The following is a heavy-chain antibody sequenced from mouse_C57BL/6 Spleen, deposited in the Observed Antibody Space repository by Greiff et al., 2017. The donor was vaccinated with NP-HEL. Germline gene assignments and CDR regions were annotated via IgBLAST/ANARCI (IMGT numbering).Heavy chain of an antibody. J-gene: IGHJ3*01. CDR2: IDPNSGGT. V-gene: IGHV1-72*01. CDR3: ARESPMMDGYSRWFAY. Sequence: QVQLQQPGAELVKPGASVKLSCKASGYTFTSYWMHWVKQRPGRGLEWIGRIDPNSGGTKYNEKFKSKATLTVDKPSSTAYMQLSSLTSEDSAVYYCARESPMMDGYSRWFAYWGQGTLVTVSA. D-gene: IGHD2-3*01. CDR1: GYTFTSYW.